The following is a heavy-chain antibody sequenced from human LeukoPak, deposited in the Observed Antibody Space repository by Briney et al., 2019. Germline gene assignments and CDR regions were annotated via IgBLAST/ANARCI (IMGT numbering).Heavy chain of an antibody. Sequence: GGSLRLSCAASGFTVSSNSMSWVRQAPGKGLEWISGISGSGASTYYADSVKGRFTISRDDSRNTLYLQMNSLRGDDTAVYYCAKDVGKWESLHFFDYWGQGTLVTVSS. CDR2: ISGSGAST. CDR1: GFTVSSNS. CDR3: AKDVGKWESLHFFDY. V-gene: IGHV3-23*01. J-gene: IGHJ4*02. D-gene: IGHD1-26*01.